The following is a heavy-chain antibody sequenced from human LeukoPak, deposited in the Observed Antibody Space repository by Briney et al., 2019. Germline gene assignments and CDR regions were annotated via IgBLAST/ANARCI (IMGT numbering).Heavy chain of an antibody. CDR2: ISAYNGNT. CDR1: GYTFTGYY. J-gene: IGHJ4*02. D-gene: IGHD6-19*01. CDR3: ARREQWLVGDDY. Sequence: ASVKVSCKASGYTFTGYYMHWVRQAPGQGLEWMGWISAYNGNTNYAQKLQGRVTMTTDTSTSTAHMELRSLRSDDTAVYYCARREQWLVGDDYWGQGALVTVSS. V-gene: IGHV1-18*04.